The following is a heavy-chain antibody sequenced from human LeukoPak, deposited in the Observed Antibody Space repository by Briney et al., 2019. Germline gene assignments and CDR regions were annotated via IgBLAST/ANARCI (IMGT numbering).Heavy chain of an antibody. D-gene: IGHD3-3*01. CDR2: IIPIFGTA. J-gene: IGHJ4*02. CDR1: GGTFSSYA. V-gene: IGHV1-69*05. Sequence: GASVKVSCKASGGTFSSYAISWVRQAPGQGLERMGGIIPIFGTANYAQKFQGRVTITTDESTSTAYMELSSLRSEDTAVYYCARDRYDFWSGYYTGYFDYWGQGTLVTVSS. CDR3: ARDRYDFWSGYYTGYFDY.